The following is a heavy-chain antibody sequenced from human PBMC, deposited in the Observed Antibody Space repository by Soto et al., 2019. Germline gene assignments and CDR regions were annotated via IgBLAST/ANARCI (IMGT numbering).Heavy chain of an antibody. Sequence: SETLSLTCTVSGGSISSYYWSWIRQPPGKGLEWIGYIYHSGSTNYNPSLKSRVTISVDTSKNQFSLKLSSVTAADTAVYYCATGSGGSSWDAFDIWGQGTMVTVSS. J-gene: IGHJ3*02. D-gene: IGHD2-15*01. CDR1: GGSISSYY. CDR3: ATGSGGSSWDAFDI. CDR2: IYHSGST. V-gene: IGHV4-59*01.